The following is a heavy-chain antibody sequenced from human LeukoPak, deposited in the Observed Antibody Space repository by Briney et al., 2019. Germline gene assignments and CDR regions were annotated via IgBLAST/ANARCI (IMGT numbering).Heavy chain of an antibody. CDR1: DFTVNNNY. Sequence: GGSLRLSCAASDFTVNNNYMSWVRQAPGKGLEWVSVIYSGGNTYYADSVKGRFTISRDTSKNTLYLQMNSLRAEDTAVYYCARDTESVTTYASWFDPWGQGTLVTVSS. D-gene: IGHD4-17*01. CDR3: ARDTESVTTYASWFDP. CDR2: IYSGGNT. J-gene: IGHJ5*02. V-gene: IGHV3-53*01.